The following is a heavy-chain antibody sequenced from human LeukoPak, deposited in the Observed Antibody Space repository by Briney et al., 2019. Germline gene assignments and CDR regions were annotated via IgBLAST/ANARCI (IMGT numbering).Heavy chain of an antibody. V-gene: IGHV1-2*06. Sequence: ASVKVSCKASGYTFTGYYMHWVRQAPGQGLEWMGRINPNSGGTNYAQKFQGRVTMTRDTSISTAYVELSSLRSEDTAVYYCARRNGDGYYYFDYWGQGTLVTVSS. CDR3: ARRNGDGYYYFDY. CDR1: GYTFTGYY. CDR2: INPNSGGT. D-gene: IGHD4-17*01. J-gene: IGHJ4*02.